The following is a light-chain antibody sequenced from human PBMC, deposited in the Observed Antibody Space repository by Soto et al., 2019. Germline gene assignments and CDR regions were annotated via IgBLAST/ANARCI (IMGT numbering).Light chain of an antibody. V-gene: IGKV1-5*03. J-gene: IGKJ1*01. Sequence: DIQMTQSPSTLSASVGDRVTITCRASQSLYSWLAWYQQRPGKAPQLLIYKSSTLESGVPSRFSGSGSGTEYAPAIRSLQSDDCGNHYRQLDRNFSPVTFGQETKVEIK. CDR3: QLDRNFSPVT. CDR2: KSS. CDR1: QSLYSW.